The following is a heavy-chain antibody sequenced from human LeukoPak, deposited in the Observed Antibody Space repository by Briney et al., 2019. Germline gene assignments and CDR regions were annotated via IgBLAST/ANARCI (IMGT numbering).Heavy chain of an antibody. CDR1: GFSLSTSGMC. J-gene: IGHJ3*02. V-gene: IGHV2-70*11. CDR3: ARIHSIAVAGTGAFDI. D-gene: IGHD6-19*01. CDR2: IDWDDDK. Sequence: SGPTLLNPTQTLTLTCTFSGFSLSTSGMCVSWIRQPPGKALEWLARIDWDDDKYYSTSLKTRLTISKDTSKNQVVLTMTNMDPVDTATYYCARIHSIAVAGTGAFDIWGQGTMVTVSS.